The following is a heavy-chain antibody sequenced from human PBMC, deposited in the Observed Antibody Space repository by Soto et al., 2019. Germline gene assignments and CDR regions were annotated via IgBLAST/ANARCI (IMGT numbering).Heavy chain of an antibody. J-gene: IGHJ4*02. V-gene: IGHV3-23*01. CDR3: AKDWALGYCSSTSRYVSPFDY. CDR2: ISGSGGST. D-gene: IGHD2-2*01. CDR1: GFTFSSYA. Sequence: GGSLRLSCAASGFTFSSYAMSWVRQAPGKGLEWVSAISGSGGSTYYADSVKGRFTISRDNSKNTLYLQMNSLRAEDTAVYYCAKDWALGYCSSTSRYVSPFDYWGQGTLVTVSS.